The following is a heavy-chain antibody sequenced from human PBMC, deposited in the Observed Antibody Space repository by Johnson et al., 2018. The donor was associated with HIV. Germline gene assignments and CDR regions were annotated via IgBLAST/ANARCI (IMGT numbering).Heavy chain of an antibody. CDR3: AKVGATVITPRGEAFDI. J-gene: IGHJ3*02. CDR2: IRYDGDIT. V-gene: IGHV3-30*02. Sequence: QMQLVESGGGVVQPGGSLRLSCAASGFTFSNYGMHWVRQAPGKGLEWVAFIRYDGDITYYADSVKGRFTISRDNSKNTLYLQMNSLRAEDTAVYYCAKVGATVITPRGEAFDIWGQGTMVTVSS. D-gene: IGHD4-23*01. CDR1: GFTFSNYG.